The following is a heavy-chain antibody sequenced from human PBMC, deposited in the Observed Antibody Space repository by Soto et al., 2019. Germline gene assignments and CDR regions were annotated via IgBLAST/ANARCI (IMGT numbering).Heavy chain of an antibody. D-gene: IGHD3-22*01. CDR1: GGSISSGGYS. CDR2: IYHSGST. V-gene: IGHV4-30-2*01. CDR3: ARQIYDSDTGPNFQYYFDS. J-gene: IGHJ4*02. Sequence: PSDTLSLTCAVSGGSISSGGYSWSWIRQPPGKGLEWIGYIYHSGSTYYNPSLKSRVTISVDRSKNQFSLKLSSVTAADTAVYYCARQIYDSDTGPNFQYYFDSWGQGTPVTVSS.